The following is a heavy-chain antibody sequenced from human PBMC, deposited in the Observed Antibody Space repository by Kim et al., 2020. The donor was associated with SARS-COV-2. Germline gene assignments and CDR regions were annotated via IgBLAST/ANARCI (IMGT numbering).Heavy chain of an antibody. Sequence: GGSLRLSCAASGFTFSSYAMHWVRQAPGKGLEWVAVISYDGSNKYYADSVKGRFTISRDNSKNTLYLQMNSLRAEDTAVYYCARDQGIVGATLLGGGMDVLGQGTTVTVSS. J-gene: IGHJ6*02. CDR1: GFTFSSYA. CDR3: ARDQGIVGATLLGGGMDV. D-gene: IGHD1-26*01. V-gene: IGHV3-30*04. CDR2: ISYDGSNK.